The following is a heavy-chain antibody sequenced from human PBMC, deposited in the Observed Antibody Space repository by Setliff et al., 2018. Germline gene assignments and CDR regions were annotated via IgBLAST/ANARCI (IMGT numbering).Heavy chain of an antibody. CDR1: GYTFTNHA. CDR2: INAGNGNT. Sequence: GASVKVSCKASGYTFTNHAMHWVRQAPGQRLEWMGWINAGNGNTKYSQKFQGRVTITRDTSASTAYMELSSLRSEDTAVYYCARVGSSSWLHPDVYYYYGMDVWGQGTTVTVSS. V-gene: IGHV1-3*01. D-gene: IGHD6-13*01. J-gene: IGHJ6*02. CDR3: ARVGSSSWLHPDVYYYYGMDV.